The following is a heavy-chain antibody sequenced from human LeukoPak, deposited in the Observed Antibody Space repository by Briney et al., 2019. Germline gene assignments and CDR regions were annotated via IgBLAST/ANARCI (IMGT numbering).Heavy chain of an antibody. CDR1: GGTFSSYA. V-gene: IGHV1-69*13. CDR2: IIPIFGTA. J-gene: IGHJ3*02. Sequence: VASVKVSCKASGGTFSSYAISWVRQAPGQGLEWMGGIIPIFGTANYAQKFQGRVTITADESTSTAYMELSSLRSEDTAVYYCAREIAVAGYDAFDIWGQGTMVTVSS. D-gene: IGHD6-19*01. CDR3: AREIAVAGYDAFDI.